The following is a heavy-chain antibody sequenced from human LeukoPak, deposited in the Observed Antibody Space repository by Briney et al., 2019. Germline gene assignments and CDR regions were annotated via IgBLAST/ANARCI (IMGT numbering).Heavy chain of an antibody. D-gene: IGHD2-15*01. CDR1: GFTFSIYW. V-gene: IGHV3-7*01. Sequence: GGSLRFSCAASGFTFSIYWMTWVRQAPGKGLEWVANIKEDGSEKYYVDSVKGRYTISRDNAKKSLYLQMNSLRAEDTAVYYCARDWPTPRARIDYWGQGTLVTVSS. CDR3: ARDWPTPRARIDY. CDR2: IKEDGSEK. J-gene: IGHJ4*02.